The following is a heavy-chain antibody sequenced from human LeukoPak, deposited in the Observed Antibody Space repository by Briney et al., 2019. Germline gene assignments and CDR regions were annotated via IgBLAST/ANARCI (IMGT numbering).Heavy chain of an antibody. CDR1: GFTFDDYG. V-gene: IGHV3-20*04. CDR3: AKLSSSWDDY. Sequence: GGSLRLSCAASGFTFDDYGMSWVRQAPGKGLEWVSGINWSGGSTGYADSVKGRFTISRDNSKNTLYLQMNSLRAEDTAVYYCAKLSSSWDDYWGQGTLVTVSS. CDR2: INWSGGST. J-gene: IGHJ4*02. D-gene: IGHD6-13*01.